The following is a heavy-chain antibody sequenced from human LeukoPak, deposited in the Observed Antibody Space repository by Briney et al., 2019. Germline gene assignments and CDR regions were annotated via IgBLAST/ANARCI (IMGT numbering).Heavy chain of an antibody. V-gene: IGHV3-43*01. CDR2: ISMDGVNT. J-gene: IGHJ4*02. CDR3: ARGEREWFGFLRNYYFEY. D-gene: IGHD3-10*01. CDR1: GFTFDYYT. Sequence: GGSLRLSCAASGFTFDYYTMYWVRQGPEKGLEWVSLISMDGVNTFYADSVKGRFTISRDNSKNTLYLQMNSLRAEDTAVYYCARGEREWFGFLRNYYFEYRGQGTLVTVSS.